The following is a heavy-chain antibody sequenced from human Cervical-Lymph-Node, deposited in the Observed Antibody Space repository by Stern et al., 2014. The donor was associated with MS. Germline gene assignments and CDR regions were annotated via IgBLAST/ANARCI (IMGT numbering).Heavy chain of an antibody. Sequence: VQLVGSGGGLVKPGGSLRLSCAASGFNFSGYYMSWIRQATGEGLVWVSYISSSGSTIYYADSVKGLFTISRDNAKNSLYLQMNSLRAEDTAVYYCARDSPSWGWCFDYWGQGTLVTVSS. CDR3: ARDSPSWGWCFDY. CDR1: GFNFSGYY. J-gene: IGHJ4*02. D-gene: IGHD6-19*01. V-gene: IGHV3-11*01. CDR2: ISSSGSTI.